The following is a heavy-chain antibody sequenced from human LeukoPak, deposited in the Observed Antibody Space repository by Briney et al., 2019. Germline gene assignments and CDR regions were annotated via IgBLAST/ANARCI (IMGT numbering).Heavy chain of an antibody. CDR1: GFTFSSYS. CDR2: ISSSSSDI. Sequence: GGSLRLSCAASGFTFSSYSMNWVRQAPGKGLEWVSSISSSSSDIYYADSVKGRFTISRDNAKNSLYLQMNSLRAEDTAVYYCAREELGATRYFQHWGQGTLVTVSS. J-gene: IGHJ1*01. D-gene: IGHD1-26*01. CDR3: AREELGATRYFQH. V-gene: IGHV3-21*01.